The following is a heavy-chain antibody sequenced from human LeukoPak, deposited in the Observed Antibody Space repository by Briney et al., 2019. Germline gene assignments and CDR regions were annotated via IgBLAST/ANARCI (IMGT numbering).Heavy chain of an antibody. CDR3: ARVGRFYSSVYYFDY. CDR1: GGSFSCYY. CDR2: INHSGST. Sequence: TLSLTCAVYGGSFSCYYWSWIRQPPGKGLEWIGEINHSGSTNYNPSLKSRVTISVDTSKNQFSLKLSSVTAADTAVYYCARVGRFYSSVYYFDYWGQGTLVTVSS. V-gene: IGHV4-34*01. D-gene: IGHD1-26*01. J-gene: IGHJ4*02.